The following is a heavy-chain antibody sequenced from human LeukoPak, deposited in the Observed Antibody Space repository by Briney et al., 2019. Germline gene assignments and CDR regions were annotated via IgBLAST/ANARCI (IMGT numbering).Heavy chain of an antibody. D-gene: IGHD4/OR15-4a*01. J-gene: IGHJ5*02. CDR1: GYSISSGYY. CDR2: IYHSGST. CDR3: ARGASVLNWFDP. Sequence: SSETLSLTCAVSGYSISSGYYWGWIRQPPGKGLEWIGSIYHSGSTFYNPSLKSRVTISVDTSKNQFSLKLSSVTAADTAVYSCARGASVLNWFDPWGQGTLVTVSS. V-gene: IGHV4-38-2*01.